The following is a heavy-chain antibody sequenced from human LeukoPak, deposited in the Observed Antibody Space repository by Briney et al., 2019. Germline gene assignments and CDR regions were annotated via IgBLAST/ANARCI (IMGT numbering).Heavy chain of an antibody. CDR1: GYTFTSYG. D-gene: IGHD1-26*01. Sequence: ASVNVSCKASGYTFTSYGISWVRQAPGQGLEWMGWISAYNGNTNYAQKLQGRVTMTTDTSTSTAYMELRSLRSDDTAVYYCARNSGSYLRRAFDIWGQGTMVTVSS. V-gene: IGHV1-18*01. CDR2: ISAYNGNT. CDR3: ARNSGSYLRRAFDI. J-gene: IGHJ3*02.